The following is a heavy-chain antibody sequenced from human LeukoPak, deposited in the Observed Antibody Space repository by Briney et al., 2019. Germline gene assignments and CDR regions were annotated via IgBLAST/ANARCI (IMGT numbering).Heavy chain of an antibody. V-gene: IGHV4-39*07. CDR3: ARYAIYPRRQIQGAGDGDAFDI. J-gene: IGHJ3*02. D-gene: IGHD3-10*01. CDR1: GGSISSSSYY. Sequence: SETLSLTCTVSGGSISSSSYYWGWIRQPPGKGLEWIGSIYYSGSTYYNPSLKSRVTISVDTSKNQFSLKLSSVTAADTAVYYCARYAIYPRRQIQGAGDGDAFDIWGQGTMVTVSS. CDR2: IYYSGST.